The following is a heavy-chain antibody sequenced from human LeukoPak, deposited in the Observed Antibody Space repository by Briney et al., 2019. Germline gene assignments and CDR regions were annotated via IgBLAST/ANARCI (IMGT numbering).Heavy chain of an antibody. J-gene: IGHJ6*03. CDR3: AKGAEVGLLWFGELPLPYYMDV. CDR1: GFTFSSYG. D-gene: IGHD3-10*01. Sequence: PGGSLRLSCAASGFTFSSYGMHWVRQAPGKGLEWVAVISYDGSNKYYADSVKGRFTISRDNSKNTLYLQMNSLRAEDTAVYYCAKGAEVGLLWFGELPLPYYMDVWGKGTTVTISS. CDR2: ISYDGSNK. V-gene: IGHV3-30*18.